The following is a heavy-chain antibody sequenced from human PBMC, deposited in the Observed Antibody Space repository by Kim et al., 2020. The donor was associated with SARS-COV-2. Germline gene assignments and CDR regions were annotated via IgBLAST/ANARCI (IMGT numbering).Heavy chain of an antibody. CDR3: ARRLALATSAPDL. V-gene: IGHV3-23*01. CDR2: INVGGGST. D-gene: IGHD6-19*01. CDR1: GFTFTNYA. Sequence: GGSLRLSCVASGFTFTNYAMSWVRQAPGEGLEWVSAINVGGGSTYYADSVRGRFTISRDNSKQTLYLQMNSLRVEDTAIYYCARRLALATSAPDLWGQGTLVSVSS. J-gene: IGHJ5*02.